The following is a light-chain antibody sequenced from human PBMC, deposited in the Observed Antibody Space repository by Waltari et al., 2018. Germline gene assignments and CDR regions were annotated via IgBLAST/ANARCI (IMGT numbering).Light chain of an antibody. CDR2: WAS. J-gene: IGKJ2*01. CDR3: QQYFDTPYT. CDR1: QSLLYRANNKNY. V-gene: IGKV4-1*01. Sequence: DIVMTQSPDSLAVSLGERATIKCKSGQSLLYRANNKNYLAWYQQKPGQPPKRFIYWASTRDSGVPDRFSGSGSGTDFTLTISSLQAADVAVYYCQQYFDTPYTFGQGTKLEIK.